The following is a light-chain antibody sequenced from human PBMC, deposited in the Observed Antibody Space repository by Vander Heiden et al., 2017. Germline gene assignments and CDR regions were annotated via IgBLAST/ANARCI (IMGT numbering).Light chain of an antibody. CDR2: GNT. J-gene: IGLJ2*01. CDR3: QSFDTSLSGPVV. V-gene: IGLV1-40*01. CDR1: NSNIGAGYD. Sequence: QSVLTQPPSVSGAPGQRLTISCTGSNSNIGAGYDVHWYQQLPGIAPKLLIYGNTNRPSGVPDRFSGSKSGTSASLAITGLQAEDEADYYCQSFDTSLSGPVVFGGGTKVTVL.